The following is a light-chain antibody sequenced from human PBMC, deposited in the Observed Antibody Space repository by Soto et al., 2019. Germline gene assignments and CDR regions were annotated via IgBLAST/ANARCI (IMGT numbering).Light chain of an antibody. Sequence: DIQMTQSPSTLSASVGDRVTITCRASQSINTWLAWYQQKPGKAPKLLIYKASILGSGGPSRFSGSGSGTDFPLTISRLQPDDFAIYYCQQYNSHSSYTFGQGTKLEIK. J-gene: IGKJ2*01. CDR3: QQYNSHSSYT. V-gene: IGKV1-5*03. CDR2: KAS. CDR1: QSINTW.